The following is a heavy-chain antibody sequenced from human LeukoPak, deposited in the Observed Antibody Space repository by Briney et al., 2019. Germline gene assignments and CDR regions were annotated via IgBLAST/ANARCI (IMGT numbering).Heavy chain of an antibody. CDR1: GGTFSSYG. J-gene: IGHJ1*01. D-gene: IGHD2-8*01. V-gene: IGHV1-69*05. CDR3: ARGGDPYCSNGVCYGYFRH. CDR2: IIPIFGTG. Sequence: ASVKVSCEASGGTFSSYGISWVRQAPGQGLEWMGGIIPIFGTGNYAQKFQGRVTITTDESTSAAYMELSSLRSEDTAVYYCARGGDPYCSNGVCYGYFRHWGQGTLVTVSS.